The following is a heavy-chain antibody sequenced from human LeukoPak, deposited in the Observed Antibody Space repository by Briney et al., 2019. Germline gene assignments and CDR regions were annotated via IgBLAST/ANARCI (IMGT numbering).Heavy chain of an antibody. J-gene: IGHJ4*02. CDR3: AKDSSGWYGY. CDR1: GFTFSSYG. Sequence: GGSLRLSCAASGFTFSSYGMHWVRQAPGKGLEWVAVISYDGSNEYYADSVKGRFTISRDNSKNTLYLQMNSLRGEDTAVYFCAKDSSGWYGYWGQGTLVTVSS. CDR2: ISYDGSNE. V-gene: IGHV3-30*18. D-gene: IGHD6-19*01.